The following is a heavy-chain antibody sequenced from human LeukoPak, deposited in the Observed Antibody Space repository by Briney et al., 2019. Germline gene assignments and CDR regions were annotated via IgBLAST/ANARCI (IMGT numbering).Heavy chain of an antibody. D-gene: IGHD6-13*01. CDR2: IYDYGTT. V-gene: IGHV4-59*01. CDR3: ARGIRYGNDF. CDR1: GGSIINYY. Sequence: SETLSLTCNVSGGSIINYYWTWVRQPPGKGLEWIGYIYDYGTTNYNPSLKSRVTISVDTSKNQFSLSLTSVTAADTAVYYCARGIRYGNDFWGQGTLVTASS. J-gene: IGHJ4*02.